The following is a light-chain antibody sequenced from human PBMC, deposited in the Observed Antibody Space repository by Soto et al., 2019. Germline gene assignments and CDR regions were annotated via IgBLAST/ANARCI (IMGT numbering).Light chain of an antibody. CDR2: DAS. Sequence: DIQMTQSPPTLSAFLRDRVTTTSRASQSISRWVAWYQQKPREAPKLLIYDASALPRGVPSRFSGSGSGTEFTLTISSLQPEDSATYYCQEYNSYFGQGTNVDIK. CDR1: QSISRW. V-gene: IGKV1-5*01. CDR3: QEYNSY. J-gene: IGKJ2*01.